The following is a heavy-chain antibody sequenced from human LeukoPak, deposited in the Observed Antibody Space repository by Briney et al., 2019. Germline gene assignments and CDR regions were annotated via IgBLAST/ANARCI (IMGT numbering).Heavy chain of an antibody. CDR1: GFSFRNYW. Sequence: PGGSLRLSCAASGFSFRNYWMGWVRQAPGKGLEWVANTKPDGSAEYYADSVRGRFTASRDNANNLLYLQMNRLRAEDTAVYYCARDTSLMYWGQGTLVTVSS. D-gene: IGHD2-8*01. CDR3: ARDTSLMY. CDR2: TKPDGSAE. J-gene: IGHJ4*02. V-gene: IGHV3-7*03.